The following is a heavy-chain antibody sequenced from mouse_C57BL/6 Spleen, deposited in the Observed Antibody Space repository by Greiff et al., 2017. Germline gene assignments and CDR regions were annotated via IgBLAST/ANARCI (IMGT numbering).Heavy chain of an antibody. V-gene: IGHV1-54*01. D-gene: IGHD1-1*01. J-gene: IGHJ2*01. Sequence: VQLQQSGAELVRPGTSVKVSCKASGYAFTNYLIEWVKQRPGQGLEWIGVINPGSGGTNYNEKFKGKATLTADKSSSTAYMELSSLTSEDSAVYFCARGGTGVADYWGQGTTLTVSS. CDR3: ARGGTGVADY. CDR1: GYAFTNYL. CDR2: INPGSGGT.